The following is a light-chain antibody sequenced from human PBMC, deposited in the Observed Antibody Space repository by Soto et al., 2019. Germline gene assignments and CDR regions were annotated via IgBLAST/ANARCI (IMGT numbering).Light chain of an antibody. V-gene: IGLV2-14*01. J-gene: IGLJ1*01. CDR1: SKDVGGYNY. CDR3: SSYTSSSTQV. CDR2: DVS. Sequence: QFVLNQPSSVSWSSGQSITISCTGTSKDVGGYNYVSWYQQHPGKAPKLMIYDVSNRPSGVSNRFSGSKSGNTASLTISGLQAEDEADYYCSSYTSSSTQVFGTGTKVTVL.